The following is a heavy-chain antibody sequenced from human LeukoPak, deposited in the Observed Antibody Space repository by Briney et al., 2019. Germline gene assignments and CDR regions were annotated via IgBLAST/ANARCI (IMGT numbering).Heavy chain of an antibody. Sequence: PGGSLRLSCVASGFTVSSNYMSWVRQAPGKGLEWVSVTYSGDSTYYADFVKGRFTISRDNSKNTLYLQMNSLRAEDTAVYYCARGAHRQIVGRCFDYWGQGTLVTVSS. CDR1: GFTVSSNY. CDR3: ARGAHRQIVGRCFDY. CDR2: TYSGDST. V-gene: IGHV3-53*05. J-gene: IGHJ4*02. D-gene: IGHD3-22*01.